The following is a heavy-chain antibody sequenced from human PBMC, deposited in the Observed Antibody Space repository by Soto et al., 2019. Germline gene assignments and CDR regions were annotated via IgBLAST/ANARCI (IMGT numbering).Heavy chain of an antibody. V-gene: IGHV4-34*01. CDR2: INHSGST. Sequence: SETLSLTCAVYGGSFSGYYWSWIRQPPGKGLEWIGEINHSGSTNYNPSLKSRVTISVDTSKNQFSLKLSSVTAADTAVYYCAKGKGMVRGVRLGMDVWGQGTTVTVSS. J-gene: IGHJ6*02. CDR3: AKGKGMVRGVRLGMDV. D-gene: IGHD3-10*01. CDR1: GGSFSGYY.